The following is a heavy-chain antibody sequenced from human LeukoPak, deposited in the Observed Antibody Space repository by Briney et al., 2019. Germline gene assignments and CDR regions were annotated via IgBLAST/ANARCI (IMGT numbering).Heavy chain of an antibody. CDR3: ARAPPDTALDY. D-gene: IGHD5-18*01. V-gene: IGHV4-59*01. Sequence: PSETLSLTCTVSGGSISSYYWSWIRQPPGKGLEWIGYIYYSGSTNYNPSLKSRVTISVDTSKNQFSLKLSSVTAADTAVYYCARAPPDTALDYWGQGTTVTVSS. J-gene: IGHJ4*03. CDR2: IYYSGST. CDR1: GGSISSYY.